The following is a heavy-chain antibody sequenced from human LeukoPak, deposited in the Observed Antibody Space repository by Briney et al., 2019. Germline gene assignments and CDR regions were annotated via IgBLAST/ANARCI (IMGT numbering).Heavy chain of an antibody. D-gene: IGHD3-22*01. Sequence: GGSLRLSCAASGFTFSSYAMNWVRQAPGKGLEWVSFISGSGDTTYYADSVKGRFTISRDNSKNTLYLQMNSLRAEDTAVYYCAKVYDSSGYYPFDYWGQGTLVTVSS. CDR1: GFTFSSYA. CDR2: ISGSGDTT. J-gene: IGHJ4*02. CDR3: AKVYDSSGYYPFDY. V-gene: IGHV3-23*01.